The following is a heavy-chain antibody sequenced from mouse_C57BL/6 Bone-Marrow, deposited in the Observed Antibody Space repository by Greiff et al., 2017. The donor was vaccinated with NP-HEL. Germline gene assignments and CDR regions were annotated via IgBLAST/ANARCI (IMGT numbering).Heavy chain of an antibody. CDR1: GYTFTSYW. Sequence: QVQLKQPGAELVKPGASVKMSCKASGYTFTSYWITWVKQRPGQGLEWIGDIYPGSGSTNYNEKFKSKATLTVDTSSSTAYMQLSSQTSEDSAVYYCAREDSSGYGFAYWGQGTLVTVSA. D-gene: IGHD3-2*02. V-gene: IGHV1-55*01. J-gene: IGHJ3*01. CDR3: AREDSSGYGFAY. CDR2: IYPGSGST.